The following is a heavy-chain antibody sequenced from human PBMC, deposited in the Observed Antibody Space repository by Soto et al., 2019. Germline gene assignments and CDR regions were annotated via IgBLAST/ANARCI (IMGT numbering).Heavy chain of an antibody. J-gene: IGHJ3*02. CDR2: IIPILGIA. V-gene: IGHV1-69*02. CDR3: ATPPGYSSSADFGAFDI. D-gene: IGHD6-13*01. CDR1: GGTFSSYT. Sequence: SVKVSCKASGGTFSSYTISWVRQAPGQGLEWMGRIIPILGIANYAQKFQGRVTITADKSTSTAYMELSSLRSEDTAVYYCATPPGYSSSADFGAFDIWGQGTMVTVS.